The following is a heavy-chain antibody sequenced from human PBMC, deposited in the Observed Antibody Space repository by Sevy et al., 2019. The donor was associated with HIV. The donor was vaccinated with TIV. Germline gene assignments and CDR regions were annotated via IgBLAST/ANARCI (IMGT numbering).Heavy chain of an antibody. CDR3: ARHKSYSSGWYLSWFDP. Sequence: SETLSLTCTVSGGSITSSSYYWGWIRQPPGKGLEWIGSIYDSRSTYYNPSLKSRVTISVDTSKNQFSLKLSSVTAADTALYYCARHKSYSSGWYLSWFDPWGQGTLVTVSS. D-gene: IGHD6-19*01. V-gene: IGHV4-39*01. CDR2: IYDSRST. J-gene: IGHJ5*02. CDR1: GGSITSSSYY.